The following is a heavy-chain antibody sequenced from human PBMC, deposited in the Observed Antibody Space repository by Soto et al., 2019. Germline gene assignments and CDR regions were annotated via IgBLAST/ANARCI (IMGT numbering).Heavy chain of an antibody. CDR3: ARTRMEWALYFDN. J-gene: IGHJ4*02. CDR1: GFSISDSG. V-gene: IGHV3-48*01. CDR2: ISSSSRTI. D-gene: IGHD3-3*01. Sequence: GGSLRLSCEASGFSISDSGMNWVRRAPGKGLEWISYISSSSRTIYYAASVEGRFTVSRDNVKNSVHLQMNSLRAEDTGVYFCARTRMEWALYFDNWGLGTLVTVSS.